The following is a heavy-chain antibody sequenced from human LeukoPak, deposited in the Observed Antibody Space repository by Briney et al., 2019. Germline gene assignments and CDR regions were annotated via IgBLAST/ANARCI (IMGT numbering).Heavy chain of an antibody. D-gene: IGHD3-10*01. Sequence: SETLSLTCTVSGGSISSYYWSWIRQPPGKGLEWIGYIYYSGSTNYNPSLKSRVTISVDTSKNQFSLKLSSATAADTAIYYCATSRGLYFFDYWGQGTLVTVSS. CDR2: IYYSGST. CDR1: GGSISSYY. CDR3: ATSRGLYFFDY. V-gene: IGHV4-59*01. J-gene: IGHJ4*02.